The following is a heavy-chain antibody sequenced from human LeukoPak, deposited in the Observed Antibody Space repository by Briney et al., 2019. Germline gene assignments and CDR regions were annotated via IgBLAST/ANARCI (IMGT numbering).Heavy chain of an antibody. CDR3: ARDPLTYCWSTTCHGSLYFRH. Sequence: ASVKVSCKASGYTFTGYFIHWGRQAPGQRLEWMGWINPNSGGTKFAQKFQGRVTMTRDSSINTVYMELSNLRSDDTAVHYCARDPLTYCWSTTCHGSLYFRHWGQGTLVTVSS. J-gene: IGHJ1*01. CDR2: INPNSGGT. CDR1: GYTFTGYF. D-gene: IGHD2-2*01. V-gene: IGHV1-2*02.